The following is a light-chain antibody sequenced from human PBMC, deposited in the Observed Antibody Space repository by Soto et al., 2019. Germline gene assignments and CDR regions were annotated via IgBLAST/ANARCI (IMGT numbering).Light chain of an antibody. J-gene: IGKJ3*01. Sequence: ELVMTQSPATLSVSPGERATLSCRASQSFSSNVAWYQQKPGQAPRLLIYGTSTRVTGIPARFSGSGSGTDFTLTIRRLEPEDFVVYYCQQYGSSPFTFGPGTKVDIK. V-gene: IGKV3-15*01. CDR2: GTS. CDR1: QSFSSN. CDR3: QQYGSSPFT.